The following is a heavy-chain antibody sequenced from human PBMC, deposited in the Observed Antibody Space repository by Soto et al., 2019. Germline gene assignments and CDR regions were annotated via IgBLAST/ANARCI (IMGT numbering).Heavy chain of an antibody. CDR3: VKSPRSGYEAPWDY. V-gene: IGHV3-23*01. D-gene: IGHD5-12*01. CDR2: ISGSGDVI. Sequence: GGSLKLSCAATGFTFSSDAMNWVRQTPGKGLEWVAAISGSGDVIYYADSVKGRFTISRDNSKNTLYLQVNSLRADDTAVYYCVKSPRSGYEAPWDYWGQGTQVTVSS. CDR1: GFTFSSDA. J-gene: IGHJ4*02.